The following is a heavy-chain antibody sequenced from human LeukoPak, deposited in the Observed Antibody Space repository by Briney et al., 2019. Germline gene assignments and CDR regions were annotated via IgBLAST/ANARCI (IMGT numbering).Heavy chain of an antibody. D-gene: IGHD3-22*01. J-gene: IGHJ1*01. Sequence: SVKVSCKASGGTFSSYAISWVRQAPGQELEWMGGIIPIFGTANYAQKFQGRVTITADESTSTAYMELSSLRSEDTAVYYCARGDIYYYDSSGRNFQHWGQGTLVTVSS. CDR3: ARGDIYYYDSSGRNFQH. CDR1: GGTFSSYA. CDR2: IIPIFGTA. V-gene: IGHV1-69*13.